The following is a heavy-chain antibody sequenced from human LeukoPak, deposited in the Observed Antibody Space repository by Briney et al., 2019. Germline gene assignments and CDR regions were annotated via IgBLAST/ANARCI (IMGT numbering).Heavy chain of an antibody. CDR2: INHSGST. Sequence: SETLSLTCAVYGGSFSGYYWSWIRQPPGKGLEWIGEINHSGSTNDNPSLKSRVTISVDTSKNQFSLKLSSVTAADTAVYYCARRVIPSVGRGKFDYWGQGTLVTVSS. V-gene: IGHV4-34*01. D-gene: IGHD3-10*01. J-gene: IGHJ4*02. CDR3: ARRVIPSVGRGKFDY. CDR1: GGSFSGYY.